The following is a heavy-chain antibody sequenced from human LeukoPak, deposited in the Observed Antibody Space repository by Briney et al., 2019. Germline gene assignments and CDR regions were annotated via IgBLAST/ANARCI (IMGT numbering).Heavy chain of an antibody. Sequence: SVKVSCKASGGTFSSYAISWVRQAPGQGLEWMGGIIPIFGTANYAQKFQGRVTITADESTSTAYMELSSLRSEDTAVYYCARDCRSYYDFWSGYHDAFDIWGRGTMVTVSS. CDR2: IIPIFGTA. V-gene: IGHV1-69*13. CDR3: ARDCRSYYDFWSGYHDAFDI. J-gene: IGHJ3*02. CDR1: GGTFSSYA. D-gene: IGHD3-3*01.